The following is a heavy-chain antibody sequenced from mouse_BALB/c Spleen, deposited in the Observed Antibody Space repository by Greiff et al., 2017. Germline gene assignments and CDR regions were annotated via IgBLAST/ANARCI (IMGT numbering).Heavy chain of an antibody. D-gene: IGHD3-3*01. Sequence: EVQLVESGGGLVQPGGSRKLSCAASGFTFSSFGMHWVRQAPEKGLEWVAYISSGSSTIYYADTVKGRFTISRDNPKNTLFLQMTSLRSEDTAMYYCAREGTRWYFDVWGAGTTVTVSS. CDR2: ISSGSSTI. CDR3: AREGTRWYFDV. V-gene: IGHV5-17*02. J-gene: IGHJ1*01. CDR1: GFTFSSFG.